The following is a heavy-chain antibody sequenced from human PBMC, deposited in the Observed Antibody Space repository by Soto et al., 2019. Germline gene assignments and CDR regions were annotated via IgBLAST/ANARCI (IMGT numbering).Heavy chain of an antibody. CDR2: ISISSRTI. CDR3: ARDNGIAGSFDP. CDR1: GFTFSSYS. V-gene: IGHV3-48*02. Sequence: GGSLRLSCAASGFTFSSYSMNWVRQAPGRALEWVSYISISSRTIYYADSVRGRFTISRDDAKNSLYLQMNSLRDEDTAVYYCARDNGIAGSFDPWGQGTQVTVSS. D-gene: IGHD6-13*01. J-gene: IGHJ5*02.